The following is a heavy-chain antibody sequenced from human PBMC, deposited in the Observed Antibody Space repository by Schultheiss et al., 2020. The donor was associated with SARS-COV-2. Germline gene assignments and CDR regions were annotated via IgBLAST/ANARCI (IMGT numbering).Heavy chain of an antibody. CDR2: IYHSGST. CDR1: GGSFSGYS. D-gene: IGHD5-12*01. J-gene: IGHJ4*02. Sequence: SETLSLTCAVYGGSFSGYSWSWIRQPPGKGLEWIGYIYHSGSTYYNPSLKSRVTISVDTSKNQFSLKLSSVTAADTAVYYCARDVRRLRSFDYWGQGTLVTVSS. V-gene: IGHV4-34*01. CDR3: ARDVRRLRSFDY.